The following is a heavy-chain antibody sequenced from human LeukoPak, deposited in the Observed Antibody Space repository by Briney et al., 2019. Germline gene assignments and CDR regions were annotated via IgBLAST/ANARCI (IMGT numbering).Heavy chain of an antibody. D-gene: IGHD2-15*01. Sequence: PGGSLRLSCAASGFTFSSYSMNWVRQAPGKGLVWVSSISSSSSYIYYADSVKGRFTISRDNAKNSLYLQMNSLRAEDTAVYYCARVMSRVVGFDYWGQGTLVTVSS. CDR3: ARVMSRVVGFDY. V-gene: IGHV3-21*01. CDR1: GFTFSSYS. CDR2: ISSSSSYI. J-gene: IGHJ4*02.